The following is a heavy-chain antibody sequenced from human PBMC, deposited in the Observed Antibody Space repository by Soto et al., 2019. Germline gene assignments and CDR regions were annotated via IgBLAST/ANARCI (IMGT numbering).Heavy chain of an antibody. D-gene: IGHD1-26*01. CDR2: IRTKAYGRTT. Sequence: PGGSLRLSCTASGFTFGDYAMSWFRQAPGKGLEWVGFIRTKAYGRTTEYAASVKGRFTISRDASKSIAYLQMNSLKPEDTAVYYCTRSDVILGATGYFDYWGQGNMVTVSS. V-gene: IGHV3-49*03. J-gene: IGHJ4*02. CDR1: GFTFGDYA. CDR3: TRSDVILGATGYFDY.